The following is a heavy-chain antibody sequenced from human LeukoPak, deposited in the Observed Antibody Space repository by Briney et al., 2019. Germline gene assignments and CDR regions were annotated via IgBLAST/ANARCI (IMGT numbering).Heavy chain of an antibody. CDR1: GGSISSSSYY. CDR3: ATEAVAVAATFDY. V-gene: IGHV4-39*07. Sequence: SETLSLTCTVSGGSISSSSYYWGWIRQPPGKGLEWIGGIYYSGSTYYNPSLKSRVTISADTSKNHFSLKLSSVTAADTAVYYCATEAVAVAATFDYWGQGTLVTVSS. D-gene: IGHD2-15*01. CDR2: IYYSGST. J-gene: IGHJ4*02.